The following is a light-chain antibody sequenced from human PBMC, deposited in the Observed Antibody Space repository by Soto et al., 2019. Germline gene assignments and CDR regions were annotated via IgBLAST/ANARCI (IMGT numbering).Light chain of an antibody. CDR2: TAF. CDR1: QSISTY. V-gene: IGKV1-39*01. Sequence: DIQMTQSPPSLSASVGDRVTITCRASQSISTYLNWYQQKPGKAPKLLIHTAFRLQSGVPSRFSGGGSVTDFTLTINSLKPEDFATYFCHQSYSIPLTFGQGTKVEI. J-gene: IGKJ1*01. CDR3: HQSYSIPLT.